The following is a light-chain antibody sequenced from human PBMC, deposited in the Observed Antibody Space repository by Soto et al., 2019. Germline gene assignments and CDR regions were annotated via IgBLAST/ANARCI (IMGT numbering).Light chain of an antibody. J-gene: IGKJ1*01. CDR1: QSVSSTY. V-gene: IGKV3-20*01. Sequence: EIVLTQSPGTLSLSPGERATLSCRASQSVSSTYLVWYQQKPGQAPRLLIYAASSRATGIPDRFSGSRSGTDFTLTISRLEPEDSALYYCQQYGSSLPWTFGQGTKVDIK. CDR3: QQYGSSLPWT. CDR2: AAS.